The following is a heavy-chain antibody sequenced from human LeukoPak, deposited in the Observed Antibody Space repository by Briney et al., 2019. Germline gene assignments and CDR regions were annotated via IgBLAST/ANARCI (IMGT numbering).Heavy chain of an antibody. V-gene: IGHV1-18*01. CDR1: GYTFTSYG. J-gene: IGHJ6*02. Sequence: ASVKVSCKASGYTFTSYGISWVRQAPGQGLEWRGWISAYNGNTNYAQKLQGRVTMTTDTSTSTAYMELRSLRSDDTAVYYCARDEYSSSWYAGLYYYGMDVWGQGTTVTVSS. CDR2: ISAYNGNT. D-gene: IGHD6-13*01. CDR3: ARDEYSSSWYAGLYYYGMDV.